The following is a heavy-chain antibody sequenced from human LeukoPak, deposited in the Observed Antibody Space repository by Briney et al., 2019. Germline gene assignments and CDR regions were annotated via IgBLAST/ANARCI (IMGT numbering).Heavy chain of an antibody. D-gene: IGHD3-22*01. CDR1: GYTFTGYY. V-gene: IGHV1-2*06. CDR2: INPNSGGT. Sequence: ASVKVSCKASGYTFTGYYMHWVRQAPGQGLEWMGRINPNSGGTNYAQKFQGRVTMTRDTSISTAHMELSRLRSDDTAVYYCATLYYYDSSGYPFDYWGQGTLVTVSS. J-gene: IGHJ4*02. CDR3: ATLYYYDSSGYPFDY.